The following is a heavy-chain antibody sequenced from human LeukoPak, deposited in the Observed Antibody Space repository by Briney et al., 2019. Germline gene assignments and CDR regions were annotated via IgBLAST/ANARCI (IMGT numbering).Heavy chain of an antibody. CDR2: IYSDGAT. D-gene: IGHD6-13*01. CDR3: ARAIGYTTKWYVAFDI. Sequence: GGSLRLSCAASGLTISDNYMTWVRQAPGKGLEWVSVIYSDGATYYADSVRGRFTISRDNSKNTLYFQMNSLRAEDTAVYYCARAIGYTTKWYVAFDIWGQGTMVTVSS. J-gene: IGHJ3*02. CDR1: GLTISDNY. V-gene: IGHV3-66*01.